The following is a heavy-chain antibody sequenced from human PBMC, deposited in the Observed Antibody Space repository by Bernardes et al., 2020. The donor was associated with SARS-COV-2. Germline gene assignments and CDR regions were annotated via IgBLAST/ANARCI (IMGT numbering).Heavy chain of an antibody. CDR1: GCSISPYY. CDR2: IYYTGTT. J-gene: IGHJ4*02. CDR3: ARYSGGWSYYFDY. Sequence: TLSLTCTVSGCSISPYYWGWIRQPPGKGLEWVAYIYYTGTTHYSPSLKGRVTMSLDTSRNQFSLRLSSVTAADTAVYYCARYSGGWSYYFDYWGQGTLVTVSS. D-gene: IGHD6-19*01. V-gene: IGHV4-59*01.